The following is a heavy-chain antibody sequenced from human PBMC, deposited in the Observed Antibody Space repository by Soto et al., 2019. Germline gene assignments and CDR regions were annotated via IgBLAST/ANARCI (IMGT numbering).Heavy chain of an antibody. CDR3: ASSSGDLDVYGMDI. CDR1: GFTFSRYA. J-gene: IGHJ6*02. CDR2: VTGDGLNT. Sequence: EAQLLESGGGLVQPGGSLRLSCAASGFTFSRYAMSWVRQATGKGLEWVSNVTGDGLNTYNADSVNGRFTISRDNSKNTLYLQMNNLRAEDTAIYYCASSSGDLDVYGMDIWGPGTTVTVSS. D-gene: IGHD3-10*01. V-gene: IGHV3-23*01.